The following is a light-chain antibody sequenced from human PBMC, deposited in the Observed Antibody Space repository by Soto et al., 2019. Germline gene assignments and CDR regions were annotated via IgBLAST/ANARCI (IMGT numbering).Light chain of an antibody. J-gene: IGKJ1*01. CDR2: KVS. CDR1: QSITNW. CDR3: QQFRTYSWT. V-gene: IGKV1-5*03. Sequence: DFQLTQSPSTLSASVGDRVTITCRASQSITNWLAWYQQKPGKAPNLLIYKVSNLESGVPSRFSGSGSWTEFNLTISSLQPDDVATYYCQQFRTYSWTFGQGTKVDIK.